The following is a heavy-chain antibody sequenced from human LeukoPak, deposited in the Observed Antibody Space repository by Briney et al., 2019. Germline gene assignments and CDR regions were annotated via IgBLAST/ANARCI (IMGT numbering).Heavy chain of an antibody. D-gene: IGHD2-2*01. CDR2: INPKRGGT. J-gene: IGHJ6*03. CDR1: GYTFTGYN. V-gene: IGHV1-2*02. CDR3: ARVPYCSSTSCYGVSYYYYMDV. Sequence: ASVKVSCKASGYTFTGYNMHWGRHAPGQGLEWMGWINPKRGGTKYAQKYHGRVTVNKDTSISTAYMELTRLRSDDTAVYYCARVPYCSSTSCYGVSYYYYMDVWGKGTTVTVSS.